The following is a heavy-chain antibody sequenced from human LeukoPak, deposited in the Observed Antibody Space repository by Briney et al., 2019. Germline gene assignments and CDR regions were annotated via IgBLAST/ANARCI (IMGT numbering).Heavy chain of an antibody. CDR3: ARVGGSYGGAFDI. CDR2: IYYSGST. Sequence: PSETLSLTCTVSVGSISSYYWSWIRQPPGKGLEWIGYIYYSGSTNYNPSLKSRVTISVDTSKNQFSLKLSSVTAADTAVYYCARVGGSYGGAFDIWGQGTTVTVSS. V-gene: IGHV4-59*01. D-gene: IGHD1-26*01. CDR1: VGSISSYY. J-gene: IGHJ3*02.